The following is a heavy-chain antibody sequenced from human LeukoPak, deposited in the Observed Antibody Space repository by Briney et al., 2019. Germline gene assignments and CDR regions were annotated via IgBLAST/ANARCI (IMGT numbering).Heavy chain of an antibody. Sequence: TPSETLSLTCTVSGGSISSYYWSWIRQPPGKGLEWIGYIYYSGSTNYNPSLKSRVTISVDTSKNQFSLKLSSVTAADTAVYYCARTTVTTRYYYYMDVWGEGTTVTVSS. CDR1: GGSISSYY. CDR3: ARTTVTTRYYYYMDV. J-gene: IGHJ6*03. CDR2: IYYSGST. V-gene: IGHV4-59*01. D-gene: IGHD4-17*01.